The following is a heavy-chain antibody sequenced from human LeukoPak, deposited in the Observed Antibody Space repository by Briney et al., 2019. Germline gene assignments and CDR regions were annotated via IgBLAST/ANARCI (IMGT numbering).Heavy chain of an antibody. CDR1: GGATSDYY. V-gene: IGHV4-59*01. D-gene: IGHD1-1*01. J-gene: IGHJ4*02. CDR3: ARGPPRTGRERYFDY. Sequence: SETLSLTCTVSGGATSDYYWNSTRQPPRKRHEWVGYIYYRVTTNYNPSLNSRVTISLASSKNQFSLRLNSVTAADTDIYSCARGPPRTGRERYFDYWGQGTLVSVSS. CDR2: IYYRVTT.